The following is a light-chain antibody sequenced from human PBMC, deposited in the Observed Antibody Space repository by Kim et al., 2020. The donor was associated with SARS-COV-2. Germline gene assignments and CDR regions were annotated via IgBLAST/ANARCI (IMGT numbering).Light chain of an antibody. CDR2: GKN. CDR3: YSRESSGNHCI. J-gene: IGLJ2*01. Sequence: LGQTVRITCHGDSLRSYYASWFQQKPGQAPILVFYGKNNRPSGIPDRFSGSYSGNTASLTITAAQAEDEADYYCYSRESSGNHCIFGGGTQLTVL. V-gene: IGLV3-19*01. CDR1: SLRSYY.